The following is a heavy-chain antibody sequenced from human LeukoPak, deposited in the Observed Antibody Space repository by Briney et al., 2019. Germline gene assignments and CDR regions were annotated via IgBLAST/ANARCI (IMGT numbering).Heavy chain of an antibody. CDR1: GFSLSTSGVG. J-gene: IGHJ4*02. Sequence: SGPTLVKPTQTLTLTCTFSGFSLSTSGVGVGWIRQPPGKALEWLAVIYWNDDERYRPSLKSRLTIAKDTPKNQVVLTMTNMDPVDTATYYCAHTTQYCIGGSCYGFDYWGQGTLVTVSS. CDR2: IYWNDDE. D-gene: IGHD2-15*01. V-gene: IGHV2-5*01. CDR3: AHTTQYCIGGSCYGFDY.